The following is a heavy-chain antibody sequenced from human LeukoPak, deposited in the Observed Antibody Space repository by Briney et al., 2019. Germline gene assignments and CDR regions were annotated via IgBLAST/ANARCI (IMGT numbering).Heavy chain of an antibody. CDR1: GFTFSNHA. J-gene: IGHJ4*02. V-gene: IGHV3-23*01. D-gene: IGHD3-22*01. CDR3: AKRYYSDSSGYLGSLNY. CDR2: INGSGGRT. Sequence: PGGALTLSCPASGFTFSNHAMSWVRPAPGKGLDWVSAINGSGGRTYYEDSVRARLTISRDNSKNTVYLQMNSLRAEDTAVYYCAKRYYSDSSGYLGSLNYWGQGTLVTVSS.